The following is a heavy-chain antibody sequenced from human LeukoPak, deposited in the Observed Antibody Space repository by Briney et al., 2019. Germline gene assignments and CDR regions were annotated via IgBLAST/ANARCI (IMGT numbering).Heavy chain of an antibody. Sequence: GGSLRLSCAASGFSFNIYAMGWVRQAPGKGLEWVSVIGSGSVDKHYADTVRGRFDISRDNYKNTLYLQMNSLRTEDTAVYYCAKGYGWEASYFYYYMDVWGKGTTVTISS. CDR1: GFSFNIYA. V-gene: IGHV3-23*01. D-gene: IGHD1-26*01. J-gene: IGHJ6*03. CDR2: IGSGSVDK. CDR3: AKGYGWEASYFYYYMDV.